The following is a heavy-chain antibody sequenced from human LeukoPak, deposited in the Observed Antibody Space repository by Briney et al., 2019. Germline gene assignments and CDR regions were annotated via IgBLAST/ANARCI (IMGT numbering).Heavy chain of an antibody. V-gene: IGHV4-59*01. CDR2: IYYSGST. CDR1: GGSISSYY. D-gene: IGHD6-6*01. Sequence: SETLSLTCTVSGGSISSYYWSWIRQPPGKGLEWIGYIYYSGSTNYNPSLKSRVTISVDTSKNQFSLKLSSVTAADTAVYYCARVSRGIAARPEYFDYWGQGTLVTVSS. J-gene: IGHJ4*02. CDR3: ARVSRGIAARPEYFDY.